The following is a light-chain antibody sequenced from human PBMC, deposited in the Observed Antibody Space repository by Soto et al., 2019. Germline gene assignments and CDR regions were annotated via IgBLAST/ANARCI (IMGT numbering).Light chain of an antibody. Sequence: EIVMTQSPATLSVSPGERATLSCRASQSVSSSLAWYQQKPGQAPRLLIYGASTRATGIPARFSGSGSGTEFTLTISSLQSEDFATYYCQKYNSAPPTFGGGTKVEIK. CDR1: QSVSSS. J-gene: IGKJ4*01. CDR3: QKYNSAPPT. CDR2: GAS. V-gene: IGKV3-15*01.